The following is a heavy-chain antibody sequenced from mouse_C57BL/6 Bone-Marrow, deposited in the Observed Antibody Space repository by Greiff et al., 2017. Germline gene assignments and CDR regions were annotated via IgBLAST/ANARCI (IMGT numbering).Heavy chain of an antibody. Sequence: VQLQQSGAELARPGASVKLSCKASGYTFTSYGISWVKQGTGQGLEWIGEIYPRSGNNYYNETFKGKATLTADKSYSTAYMVLRSLTSDDSAVKFCAREGGYYDWYFDVWGTGTTVTVSS. CDR1: GYTFTSYG. D-gene: IGHD1-1*02. V-gene: IGHV1-81*01. CDR2: IYPRSGNN. CDR3: AREGGYYDWYFDV. J-gene: IGHJ1*03.